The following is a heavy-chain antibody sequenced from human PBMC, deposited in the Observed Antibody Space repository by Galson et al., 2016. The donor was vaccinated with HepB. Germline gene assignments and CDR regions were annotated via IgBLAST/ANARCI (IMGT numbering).Heavy chain of an antibody. CDR3: ARKGGTTGTTWGWIDT. CDR2: VYHSGGT. Sequence: LSLTCAVSSASITTAHWWSWVRQTPGKGLEWIGEVYHSGGTNYNPPLKSRVTMSVDKSNNQFFLNLTPVTAADTGVYYCARKGGTTGTTWGWIDTWGQGRLVTVSS. CDR1: SASITTAHW. D-gene: IGHD1-1*01. J-gene: IGHJ5*02. V-gene: IGHV4-4*02.